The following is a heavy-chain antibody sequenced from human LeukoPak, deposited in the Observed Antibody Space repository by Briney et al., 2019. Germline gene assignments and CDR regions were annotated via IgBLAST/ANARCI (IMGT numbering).Heavy chain of an antibody. CDR1: GFTVSSNY. CDR2: IYSGGST. CDR3: ARDQLGYDSSGYYRTYDAFDI. J-gene: IGHJ3*02. D-gene: IGHD3-22*01. Sequence: GGSLRLSCAASGFTVSSNYMSWVRQAPGKGPEWVSVIYSGGSTYYADSVKGRFTISRDNSKNTLYLQMNSLRAEDTAVYYCARDQLGYDSSGYYRTYDAFDIWGQGTMVTVSS. V-gene: IGHV3-66*01.